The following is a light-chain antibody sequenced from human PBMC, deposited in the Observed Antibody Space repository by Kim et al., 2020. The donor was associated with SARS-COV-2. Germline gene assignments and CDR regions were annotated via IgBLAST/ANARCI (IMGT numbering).Light chain of an antibody. J-gene: IGKJ3*01. Sequence: VMTQSPATLSVSPGERATLSCRASQNVGSNLAWYQQKPGQAPRLLVYDASTRANGIPARFSGSGSGTEFTLTISSLQSEDFAVYYCKQFNHCLLTFGAGT. CDR1: QNVGSN. CDR2: DAS. V-gene: IGKV3-15*01. CDR3: KQFNHCLLT.